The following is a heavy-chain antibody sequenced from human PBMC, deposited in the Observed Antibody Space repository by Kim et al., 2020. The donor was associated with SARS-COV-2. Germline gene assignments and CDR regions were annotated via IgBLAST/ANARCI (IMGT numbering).Heavy chain of an antibody. CDR2: IYYSGST. CDR3: AITYSYYYGMDV. D-gene: IGHD2-21*01. J-gene: IGHJ6*02. V-gene: IGHV4-31*03. CDR1: GGSISSGGYF. Sequence: SETLSLTCTVSGGSISSGGYFWSWIRQHPGKGLEWIGYIYYSGSTYYNPSLKSRVTISVDTSKNQFSLKLSSVTAADTAVYYCAITYSYYYGMDVWGQGTTVTVSS.